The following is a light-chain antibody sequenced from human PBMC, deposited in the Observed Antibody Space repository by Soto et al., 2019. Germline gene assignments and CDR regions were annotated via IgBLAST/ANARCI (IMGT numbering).Light chain of an antibody. J-gene: IGKJ2*02. CDR3: LQLNSYPRT. V-gene: IGKV1-9*01. CDR1: QGISSY. Sequence: DIQLTQSPSFLSASVGDRVTITCRASQGISSYLAWYQQKPGKAPKLLIYGASTLQSGLPSRFSGSGSGTEFTLTISSLQPEDFSTYCCLQLNSYPRTFGQGTNLEIK. CDR2: GAS.